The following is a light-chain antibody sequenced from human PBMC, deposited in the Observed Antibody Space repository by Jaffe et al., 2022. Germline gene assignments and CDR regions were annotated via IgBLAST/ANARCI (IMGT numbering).Light chain of an antibody. Sequence: EVVMTQSPATLYVSPGETVTLSCRASEYVDDKLAWYQQRPGQAPRLLFYDASARETDVPDRFSGSGSGTEFALTISGLQFEDLATYYCQQYYKEPPITFGQGTRLQI. V-gene: IGKV3-15*01. CDR3: QQYYKEPPIT. J-gene: IGKJ5*01. CDR2: DAS. CDR1: EYVDDK.